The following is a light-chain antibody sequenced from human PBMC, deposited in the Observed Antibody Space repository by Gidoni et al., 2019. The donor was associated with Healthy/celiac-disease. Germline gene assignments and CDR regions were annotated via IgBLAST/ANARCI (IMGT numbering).Light chain of an antibody. V-gene: IGLV1-40*01. Sequence: QSVLTQPPSVSGAPGQRVTIPCTGSSSNIGADYDVHWYQQLPGTAPKLLIYGNSNRPSGVPDRFSGSKSGTSASLAITGLQAEDEADYYCQSYDSSLSGFVVFGGGTKLTVL. CDR1: SSNIGADYD. J-gene: IGLJ2*01. CDR3: QSYDSSLSGFVV. CDR2: GNS.